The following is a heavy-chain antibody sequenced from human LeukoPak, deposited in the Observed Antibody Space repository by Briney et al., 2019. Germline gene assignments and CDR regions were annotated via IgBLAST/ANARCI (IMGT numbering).Heavy chain of an antibody. V-gene: IGHV1-2*02. D-gene: IGHD3-10*01. CDR3: ARELEYYYGSGSFDY. CDR2: INPNSGGT. Sequence: ASVKVSCKASGYTFTGYYMDWVRQAPGQGLEWMGWINPNSGGTNYAQKFQGRVTMTRDTSISTAYMELSRLRSDDTAVYYCARELEYYYGSGSFDYWGQGTLVTVSS. J-gene: IGHJ4*02. CDR1: GYTFTGYY.